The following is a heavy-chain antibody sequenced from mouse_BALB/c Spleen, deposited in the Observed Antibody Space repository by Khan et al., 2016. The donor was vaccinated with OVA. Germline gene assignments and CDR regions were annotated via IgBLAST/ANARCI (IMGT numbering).Heavy chain of an antibody. D-gene: IGHD2-14*01. CDR3: GQGYDFFAY. V-gene: IGHV1-26*01. CDR1: GYSFTGYY. Sequence: IQLVQSGPDLVKPGASVKISCKASGYSFTGYYMNWVKQSHGKSLECIGRVNPNTGNTNYNQKFKGKAILTVDTSSSTAYMELRSLTSEDSAVYYWGQGYDFFAYWGQGTLVTVSA. CDR2: VNPNTGNT. J-gene: IGHJ3*01.